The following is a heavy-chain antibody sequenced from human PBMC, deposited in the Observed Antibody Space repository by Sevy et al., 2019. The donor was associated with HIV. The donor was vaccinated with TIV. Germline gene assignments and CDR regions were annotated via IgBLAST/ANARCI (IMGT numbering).Heavy chain of an antibody. CDR3: ARGDSSGWSDY. V-gene: IGHV4-38-2*01. D-gene: IGHD6-13*01. CDR1: GYSMTSGYF. Sequence: SETLSLTCAVSGYSMTSGYFWGWIRQSPGKGLEWIGSLYHSGTTYYSPSLKSRVTLSVDTSKNQFSLKVRSVTAADSAVYYCARGDSSGWSDYWGQGTLVTVSS. J-gene: IGHJ4*02. CDR2: LYHSGTT.